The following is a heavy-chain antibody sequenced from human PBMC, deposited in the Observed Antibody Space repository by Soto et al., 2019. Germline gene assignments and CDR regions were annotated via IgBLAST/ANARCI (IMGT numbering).Heavy chain of an antibody. CDR1: GYTLTELS. CDR3: ATRDDSSGYQAPDS. J-gene: IGHJ3*02. CDR2: FDPEDGET. V-gene: IGHV1-24*01. D-gene: IGHD3-22*01. Sequence: ASVKVSCKVSGYTLTELSMHWVRQAPGKGLEWMGGFDPEDGETIYAQKFQGRVTMTEDTSTDTVYMELSSLRSEDTAVYYCATRDDSSGYQAPDSWGQGTMVTVSS.